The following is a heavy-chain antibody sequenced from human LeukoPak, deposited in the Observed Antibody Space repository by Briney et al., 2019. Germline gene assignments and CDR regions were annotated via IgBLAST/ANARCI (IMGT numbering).Heavy chain of an antibody. CDR2: IKSKADGGTT. CDR1: GFTFSNAW. CDR3: ARGIDY. Sequence: GGSLRLSCAASGFTFSNAWMSWVRQAPGKGLEWIGRIKSKADGGTTDCAAPVKGGFSISRDDSENTLFLQMNSLRVEDTAVYYCARGIDYWGRGTLVTVSS. V-gene: IGHV3-15*01. J-gene: IGHJ4*02.